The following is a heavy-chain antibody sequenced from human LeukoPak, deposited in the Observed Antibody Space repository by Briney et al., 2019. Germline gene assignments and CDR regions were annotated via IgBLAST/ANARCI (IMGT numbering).Heavy chain of an antibody. Sequence: SETLSLTCAVSGGSFSGYYWTWIRQPPGKGLEWIGEINHSGSTNYNPSLKSRVTISVDTSKNQFSLKLSSVTAADTAVYYCARGKGKGVVVAAPRRYNWFDPWGQGTLVTVSS. D-gene: IGHD2-15*01. CDR1: GGSFSGYY. CDR2: INHSGST. V-gene: IGHV4-34*01. J-gene: IGHJ5*02. CDR3: ARGKGKGVVVAAPRRYNWFDP.